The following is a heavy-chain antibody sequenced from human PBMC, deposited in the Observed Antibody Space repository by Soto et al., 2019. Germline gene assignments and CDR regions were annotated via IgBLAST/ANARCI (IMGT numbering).Heavy chain of an antibody. D-gene: IGHD5-12*01. J-gene: IGHJ5*01. V-gene: IGHV1-69*12. CDR1: GGTFSSYA. Sequence: QVQLVQSGAEVKKPGSSVKVSCKASGGTFSSYAISWVRQAPGQGLEWMGGIIPIFGTANYAQKFQGRVTMTGDEAASRAYMGRSSVRAEDTAVCYWGSGRDGYNFDCWGGGTLVTVSS. CDR2: IIPIFGTA. CDR3: GSGRDGYNFDC.